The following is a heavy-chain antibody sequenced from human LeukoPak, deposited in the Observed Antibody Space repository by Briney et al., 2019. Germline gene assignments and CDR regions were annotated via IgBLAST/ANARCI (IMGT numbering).Heavy chain of an antibody. CDR3: SRARRSPAS. J-gene: IGHJ5*02. D-gene: IGHD5-24*01. CDR1: GFTFGDYA. Sequence: GGALRLSCTTSGFTFGDYAMSWGRQAPGKGVWWVGFIRSKAYGGTTEYAASLKGRITIHRDASKTIAYLQMTSLKTEDTAVYYCSRARRSPASWGQGTLVTVSS. V-gene: IGHV3-49*04. CDR2: IRSKAYGGTT.